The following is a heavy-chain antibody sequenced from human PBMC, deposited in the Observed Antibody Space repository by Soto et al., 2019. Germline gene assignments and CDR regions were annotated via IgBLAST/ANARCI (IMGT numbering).Heavy chain of an antibody. Sequence: PGGSLRLSCAASGFTFSSYSMNWVRQAPGKGLEWVSYISSSSSTIYYADSVKGRFTISRDNAKNSLYLQMNSLRAEDTAVYYCVRDREYCSGGNCYETGSDYWGQGTLVTVSS. D-gene: IGHD2-15*01. CDR3: VRDREYCSGGNCYETGSDY. CDR1: GFTFSSYS. CDR2: ISSSSSTI. J-gene: IGHJ4*02. V-gene: IGHV3-48*01.